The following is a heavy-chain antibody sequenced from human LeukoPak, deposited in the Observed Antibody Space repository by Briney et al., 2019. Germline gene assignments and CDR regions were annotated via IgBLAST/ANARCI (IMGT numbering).Heavy chain of an antibody. D-gene: IGHD6-13*01. CDR3: ARQKVAAAIDP. Sequence: ASVKVSCKASGYTFTTYYMHWVRQAPGQGLEWMGIINPSDGSTSYAQKFQGRVTMTRDTSISTAYMELSRLRSDDTAVYYCARQKVAAAIDPWGQGTLVTVSS. J-gene: IGHJ5*02. V-gene: IGHV1-46*01. CDR2: INPSDGST. CDR1: GYTFTTYY.